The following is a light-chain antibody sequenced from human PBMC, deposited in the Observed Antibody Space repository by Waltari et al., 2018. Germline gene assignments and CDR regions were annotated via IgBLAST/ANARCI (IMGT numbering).Light chain of an antibody. J-gene: IGKJ3*01. CDR1: QSLLHSNGYNY. CDR2: LGS. Sequence: DIVMTQSPLSLPVTPGEPASISCRASQSLLHSNGYNYLDWYVQKPGQSPQLLIYLGSNRASGVPGRFNGSGSGTEFTLKISRVEAEDVGIYYCMQALQTRRFGPGTKVDIK. CDR3: MQALQTRR. V-gene: IGKV2-28*01.